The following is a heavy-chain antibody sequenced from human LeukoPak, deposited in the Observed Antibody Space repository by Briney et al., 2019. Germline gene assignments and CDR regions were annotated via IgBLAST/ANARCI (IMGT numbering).Heavy chain of an antibody. CDR1: GLLFSSYG. D-gene: IGHD6-13*01. CDR3: ARGGSSTGRDYYMDV. Sequence: GGSLRLSREASGLLFSSYGFYWVRQAPGKGLEWVAVISYDGSNKYYADSVKGRFTISRDNSKNTLYLQMNSLRAEDTAVYYCARGGSSTGRDYYMDVWGKGTTVTVSS. CDR2: ISYDGSNK. J-gene: IGHJ6*03. V-gene: IGHV3-30-3*01.